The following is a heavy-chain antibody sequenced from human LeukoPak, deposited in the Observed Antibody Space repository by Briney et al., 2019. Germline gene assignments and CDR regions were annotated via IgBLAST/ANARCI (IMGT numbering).Heavy chain of an antibody. CDR1: GFTFSSYA. J-gene: IGHJ3*02. CDR2: ISGSGGST. V-gene: IGHV3-23*01. D-gene: IGHD4-17*01. CDR3: AKTHSGDYPINDAFDI. Sequence: GGSLRLSCAASGFTFSSYAMSWVRQAPGKGLEWVSAISGSGGSTYYADSVKGRFTISRDNSKNTLYLQMNSLRAEDTAVYYCAKTHSGDYPINDAFDIWGQGTMVTVSS.